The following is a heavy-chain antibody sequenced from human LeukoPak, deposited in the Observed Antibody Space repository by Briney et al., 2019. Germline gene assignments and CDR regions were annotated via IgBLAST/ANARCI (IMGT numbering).Heavy chain of an antibody. V-gene: IGHV4-59*01. D-gene: IGHD7-27*01. CDR1: GGSISSYY. CDR3: ARFLGTGPEDVDWFDP. J-gene: IGHJ5*02. CDR2: IYNSGST. Sequence: PSETLSLTCNVSGGSISSYYWSWIRQPPGKGLEWIGYIYNSGSTNYNPSLKSRVTISVDTSKTQFSLKLSSVTAADTAVYYCARFLGTGPEDVDWFDPWGQGTLVTVSS.